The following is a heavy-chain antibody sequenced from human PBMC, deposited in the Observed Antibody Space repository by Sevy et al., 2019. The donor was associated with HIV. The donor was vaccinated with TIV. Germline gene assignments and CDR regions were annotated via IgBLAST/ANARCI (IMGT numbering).Heavy chain of an antibody. Sequence: ASVKVSCKAAGYTFTNYYMHWVRQAPGQGLEWMGRINPNNGGTNYSQKFQGRITMTRDTSTSTAYMELKNLRSDDAAVYYCSTSRDLVWSTSFFLTFDYWGQGTLVTVSA. CDR2: INPNNGGT. J-gene: IGHJ4*02. D-gene: IGHD3-3*01. CDR1: GYTFTNYY. CDR3: STSRDLVWSTSFFLTFDY. V-gene: IGHV1-2*06.